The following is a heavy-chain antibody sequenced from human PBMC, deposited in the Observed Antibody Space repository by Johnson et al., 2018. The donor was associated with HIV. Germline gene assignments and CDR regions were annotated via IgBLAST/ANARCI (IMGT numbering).Heavy chain of an antibody. CDR2: ISYDGSNK. Sequence: QEQLVESGGGVVQPGRSLRLSCAASGFTFSSYAMHWVRQAPGKGLEWVAVISYDGSNKYYADSVKGRFTISRDNAKNSLYLQMNSLRAEDTALYDCAKDSRRAAAGRIGLCAFDIWGQGTMVTVSS. V-gene: IGHV3-30*04. J-gene: IGHJ3*02. CDR1: GFTFSSYA. D-gene: IGHD6-13*01. CDR3: AKDSRRAAAGRIGLCAFDI.